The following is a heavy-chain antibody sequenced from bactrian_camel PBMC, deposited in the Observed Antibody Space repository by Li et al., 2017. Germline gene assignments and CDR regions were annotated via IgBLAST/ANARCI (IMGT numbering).Heavy chain of an antibody. V-gene: IGHV3S55*01. CDR2: IDWDGST. J-gene: IGHJ4*01. Sequence: HVQLAESGGGSVQAGGSLRLSCVVSGFTRVSGCMGWFRQAPGKEREGVAGIDWDGSTSYADTAKGRFIISQDNARNTLSLQMTSLQPDDTAMYYCASGAYCRGLLLQTPPNFSWGHGTQVTVS. CDR1: GFTRVSGC. D-gene: IGHD2*01. CDR3: ASGAYCRGLLLQTPPNFS.